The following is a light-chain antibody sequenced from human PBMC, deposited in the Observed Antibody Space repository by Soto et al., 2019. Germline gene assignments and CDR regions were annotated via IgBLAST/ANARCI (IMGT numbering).Light chain of an antibody. Sequence: QSVLTQPPSVSAAPGQKVTISCSGSSSNIGNNYVSWYQQLPGTAPKLLIYENNKRPSGIPDRFSGSKSGTSATLGITGLQTGDEADYYCSAYTARSTLVFGGGTKVTVL. CDR1: SSNIGNNY. CDR2: ENN. J-gene: IGLJ3*02. CDR3: SAYTARSTLV. V-gene: IGLV1-51*01.